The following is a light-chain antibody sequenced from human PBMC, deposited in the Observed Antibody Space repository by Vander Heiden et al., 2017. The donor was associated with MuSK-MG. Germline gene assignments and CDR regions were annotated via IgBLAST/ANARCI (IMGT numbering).Light chain of an antibody. CDR2: RNK. V-gene: IGLV1-47*01. J-gene: IGLJ2*01. CDR3: AASDDSRSVV. Sequence: SVLTQPPSASGPPGQRRTTSCSGSSSHIGSNYVYGDQQHPGTAPKLLIYRNKQRPAGVSDRFSASKSGTSASLAISGRRCEDEGDYYCAASDDSRSVVFGGGTKLTVL. CDR1: SSHIGSNY.